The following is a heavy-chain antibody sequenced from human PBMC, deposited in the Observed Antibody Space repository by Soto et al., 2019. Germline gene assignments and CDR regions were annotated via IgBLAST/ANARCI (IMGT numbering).Heavy chain of an antibody. CDR2: IKQDGSEK. V-gene: IGHV3-7*01. CDR3: ARAETFRRFLELHLTSFDY. D-gene: IGHD1-7*01. J-gene: IGHJ4*02. CDR1: GFTFSSYW. Sequence: HPGGSLRLSCAASGFTFSSYWMSWVRQAPGKGLEWVANIKQDGSEKYYVDSVKGRFTISRDNAKNSLYLQMNSLRAEDTAVYYCARAETFRRFLELHLTSFDYWGQGTLVTVSS.